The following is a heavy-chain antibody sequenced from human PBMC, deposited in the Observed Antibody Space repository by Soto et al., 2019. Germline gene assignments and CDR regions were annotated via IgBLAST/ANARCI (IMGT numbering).Heavy chain of an antibody. CDR1: GGTFSSYT. V-gene: IGHV1-69*08. Sequence: QVQLVQSGAEVKKPGSSVKVSCKASGGTFSSYTISWVRQAPGQGLEWMGRIIPILGIANYAQKFQGRVTITADKSTSTAYMELSSLRSEDTAVYYCAREPNDYDGSGSSDYWGQGTLVTVSS. D-gene: IGHD3-10*01. J-gene: IGHJ4*02. CDR3: AREPNDYDGSGSSDY. CDR2: IIPILGIA.